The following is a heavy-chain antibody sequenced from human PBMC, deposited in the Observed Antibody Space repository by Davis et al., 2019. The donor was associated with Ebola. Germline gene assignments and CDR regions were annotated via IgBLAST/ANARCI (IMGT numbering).Heavy chain of an antibody. J-gene: IGHJ4*02. CDR1: GFTFSGYW. V-gene: IGHV3-7*01. CDR2: IRQDGNEK. Sequence: GESLKISCAASGFTFSGYWMSWVRQAPGKGLEWMANIRQDGNEKKYVDSMKGRLTISRDNARNSLYLQINSLRVEDTAVYYCARHNEGDYELDYWGQGTLVTVSS. D-gene: IGHD3-16*01. CDR3: ARHNEGDYELDY.